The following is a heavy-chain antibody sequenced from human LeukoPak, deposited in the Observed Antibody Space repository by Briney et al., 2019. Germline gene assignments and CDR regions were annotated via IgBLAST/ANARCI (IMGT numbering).Heavy chain of an antibody. CDR3: ASQPAAVNNWFDP. J-gene: IGHJ5*02. V-gene: IGHV1-69*06. CDR1: GGTFSSYA. CDR2: IIPIFGTA. D-gene: IGHD2-2*01. Sequence: GASVKVSCKASGGTFSSYAISRVRQAPGQGLEWMGGIIPIFGTANYAQKFQGRVTITADKPTSTAYMELSSLRSEDTAVYYCASQPAAVNNWFDPWGQGTLVTVSS.